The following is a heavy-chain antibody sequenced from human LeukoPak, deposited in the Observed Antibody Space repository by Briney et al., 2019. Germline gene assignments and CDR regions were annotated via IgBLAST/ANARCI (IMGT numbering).Heavy chain of an antibody. D-gene: IGHD3-10*01. Sequence: GGSLRLSCAASGFTFSSHWMHWVRQAPGKGLVWVSRINTDGSTTTYADSVKGRFTISRDNAKNSLYLQMNSLRAEDTAVYYCARVPFVVRGVMWAFYPWGQGTLVTVSS. J-gene: IGHJ5*02. CDR1: GFTFSSHW. CDR3: ARVPFVVRGVMWAFYP. CDR2: INTDGSTT. V-gene: IGHV3-74*01.